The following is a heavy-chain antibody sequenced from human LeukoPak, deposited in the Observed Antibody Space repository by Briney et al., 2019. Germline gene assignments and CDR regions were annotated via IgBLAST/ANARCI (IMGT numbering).Heavy chain of an antibody. D-gene: IGHD6-13*01. CDR3: ARERVAAAGKDY. CDR1: GFTFSSYG. V-gene: IGHV3-33*01. Sequence: PGGSLRLSCAASGFTFSSYGMHWVRQAPGKGLEWEAVIWYDGSNKYYADSVEGRFTISRDNSKNTLYLQMNSLRAEDTAVYYCARERVAAAGKDYWGQGTLVTVSS. CDR2: IWYDGSNK. J-gene: IGHJ4*02.